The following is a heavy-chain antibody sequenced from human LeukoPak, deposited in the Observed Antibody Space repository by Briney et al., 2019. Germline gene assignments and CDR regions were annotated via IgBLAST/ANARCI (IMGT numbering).Heavy chain of an antibody. V-gene: IGHV4-34*01. CDR3: ARVGADGSGFLFDY. D-gene: IGHD3-10*01. CDR1: GGSISGYY. Sequence: SETLSLTCTVSGGSISGYYWSWIRQPPGKGPEWIGEINHSGSTNYNPSLKSRVTISVDTSKNQFSLKLSSVTAADTAVYYCARVGADGSGFLFDYWGQGTLVTVSS. J-gene: IGHJ4*02. CDR2: INHSGST.